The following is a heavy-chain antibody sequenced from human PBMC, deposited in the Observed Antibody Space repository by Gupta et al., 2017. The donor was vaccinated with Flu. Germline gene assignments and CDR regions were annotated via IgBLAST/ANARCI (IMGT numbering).Heavy chain of an antibody. Sequence: RLVPGKGLEWMGIIYPGDPDIIYGPSFQGHVTISADKSTRTAYLEWSSLKASDTAIYYCARGPQRGYLLSFEIWGQGTSVTVSS. D-gene: IGHD5-12*01. CDR3: ARGPQRGYLLSFEI. V-gene: IGHV5-51*01. CDR2: IYPGDPDI. J-gene: IGHJ3*02.